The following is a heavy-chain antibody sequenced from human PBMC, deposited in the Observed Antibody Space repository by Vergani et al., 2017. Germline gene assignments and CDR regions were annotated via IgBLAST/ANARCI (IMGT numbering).Heavy chain of an antibody. V-gene: IGHV1-69*08. CDR3: ARDPRGYGGDPEDYYYGMDV. J-gene: IGHJ6*02. CDR2: IIPVLGKT. Sequence: QVQLVQSGAELKKPGSSVKVSCKASGATFRSNTISWVRQVPGQGLEWMGRIIPVLGKTKYAQDFQGRLTITADTSTSTAYMELTSLRSQDTAGYYCARDPRGYGGDPEDYYYGMDVWGQGTTVTVSS. CDR1: GATFRSNT. D-gene: IGHD2-21*02.